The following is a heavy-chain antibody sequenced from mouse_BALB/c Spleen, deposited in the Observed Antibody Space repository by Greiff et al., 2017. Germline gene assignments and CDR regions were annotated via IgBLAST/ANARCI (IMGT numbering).Heavy chain of an antibody. CDR3: ARRVYGNYVDY. V-gene: IGHV5-17*02. Sequence: DVMLVESGGGLVQPGGSRKLSCAASGFTFSSFGMHWVRQAPEKGLEWVAYISSGSSTIYYADTVKGRFTISRDNPKNTLFLQMTSLRSEDTAMYYCARRVYGNYVDYWGQGTTLTVSS. CDR1: GFTFSSFG. D-gene: IGHD2-1*01. J-gene: IGHJ2*01. CDR2: ISSGSSTI.